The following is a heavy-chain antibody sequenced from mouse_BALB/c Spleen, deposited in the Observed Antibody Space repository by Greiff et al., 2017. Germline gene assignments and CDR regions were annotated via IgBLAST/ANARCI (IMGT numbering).Heavy chain of an antibody. CDR1: GFSLTSYG. V-gene: IGHV2-9*02. Sequence: VQVVESGPGLVAPSQSLSITCTVSGFSLTSYGVHWVRQPPGKGLEWLGVIWAGGSTNYNSALMSRLSISKDNSKSQVFLKMNSLQTDDTAMYYCARDYYGSSYGFAYWGQGTLVTVSA. J-gene: IGHJ3*01. CDR2: IWAGGST. CDR3: ARDYYGSSYGFAY. D-gene: IGHD1-1*01.